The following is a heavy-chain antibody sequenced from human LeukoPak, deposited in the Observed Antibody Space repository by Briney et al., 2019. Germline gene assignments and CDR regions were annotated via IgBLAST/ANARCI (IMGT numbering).Heavy chain of an antibody. J-gene: IGHJ4*02. Sequence: GGSLRLSCAASGFTFNDYGMSWVRQAPGKGLEWVSGINWNGGSTFYAHSVKGRFTISRDNSKNTLYLQMNSLRAEDTAVYYCAKRGGDGNPHDYWGQGTLVTVSS. D-gene: IGHD3-16*01. CDR1: GFTFNDYG. V-gene: IGHV3-20*04. CDR2: INWNGGST. CDR3: AKRGGDGNPHDY.